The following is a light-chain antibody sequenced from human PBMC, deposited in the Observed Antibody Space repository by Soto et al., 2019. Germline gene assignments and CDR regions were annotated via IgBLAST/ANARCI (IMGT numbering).Light chain of an antibody. V-gene: IGLV2-14*01. Sequence: SITISCTGTSSDVGGYNYVSWYKQHPGKAPKLMIYEVTNRPSGVSNRFSGSKSGNTASLTISGLQAEDEADYYCSSYTSSSTLYVFGTGTKVTVL. J-gene: IGLJ1*01. CDR1: SSDVGGYNY. CDR2: EVT. CDR3: SSYTSSSTLYV.